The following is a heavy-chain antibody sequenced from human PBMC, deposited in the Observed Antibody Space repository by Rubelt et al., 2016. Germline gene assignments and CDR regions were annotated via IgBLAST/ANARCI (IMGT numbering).Heavy chain of an antibody. J-gene: IGHJ4*02. CDR1: GVSISSTSYY. D-gene: IGHD3-10*01. CDR2: IYYSGST. CDR3: ARGYGSGSYWNY. Sequence: QLQLQESGPGLVKPSETLSLTCTVSGVSISSTSYYWGWIRQPPGKGLEWIGSIYYSGSTYYNPSLKSRVTMSVDPSKNQLSLKVSSVTAADTAVYYCARGYGSGSYWNYWGQGTLVSVSS. V-gene: IGHV4-39*01.